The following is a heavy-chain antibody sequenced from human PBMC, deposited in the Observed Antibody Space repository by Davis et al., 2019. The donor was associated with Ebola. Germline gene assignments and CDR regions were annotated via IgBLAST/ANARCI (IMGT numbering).Heavy chain of an antibody. CDR1: GFTFSSYW. Sequence: PGGSLRLSCAASGFTFSSYWMSWVRQAPGKGLEWVANIKQDGSEKYYVDSVKGRFTISRDNAKNSLYLQMNSLRAEDTAVYYCASASFYGGNSDYFDYWGQGTLVTVSS. J-gene: IGHJ4*02. D-gene: IGHD4-23*01. V-gene: IGHV3-7*01. CDR2: IKQDGSEK. CDR3: ASASFYGGNSDYFDY.